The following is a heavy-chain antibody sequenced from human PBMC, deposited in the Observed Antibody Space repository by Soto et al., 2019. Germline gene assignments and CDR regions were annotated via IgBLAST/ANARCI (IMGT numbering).Heavy chain of an antibody. CDR3: ATLCGANWRFDP. D-gene: IGHD7-27*01. V-gene: IGHV4-38-2*01. CDR1: GEYISNGYF. CDR2: IFYDAST. J-gene: IGHJ5*02. Sequence: NPSATLSLTCGVSGEYISNGYFWAWSRQPAGKGLDWIGSIFYDASTYDNESLKSRVTISVDTSTNQFSLRLRTVTAADTRVYYCATLCGANWRFDPWGQGSLVTGSS.